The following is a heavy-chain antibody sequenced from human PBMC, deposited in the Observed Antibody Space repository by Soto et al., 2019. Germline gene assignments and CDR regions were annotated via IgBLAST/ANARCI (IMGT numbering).Heavy chain of an antibody. CDR1: GFTFSSYA. D-gene: IGHD3-3*01. CDR2: ISGSGGST. V-gene: IGHV3-23*01. Sequence: EVQLLESGGGLVQPGGSLRLSCAASGFTFSSYAMSWVRQAPGKGLEWVSAISGSGGSTYYADSVKGRFTISRDNSKNTLYLQMNSLRAEDTAVYYCAKVQLRFLEWLSDRYYFDYWGQGTLVTVSS. J-gene: IGHJ4*02. CDR3: AKVQLRFLEWLSDRYYFDY.